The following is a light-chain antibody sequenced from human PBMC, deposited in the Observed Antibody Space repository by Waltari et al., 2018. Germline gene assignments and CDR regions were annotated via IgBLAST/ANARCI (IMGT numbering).Light chain of an antibody. CDR3: QQYDNLPLT. Sequence: DIQMTQSPSSLSASVGDRVTITCQASQDISNYLNWYKQKPGKAPKLLIYDASNLETGCPSRFSGSGSGTDFTFTISSLQPEDIATYYCQQYDNLPLTFGGGTKVEIK. J-gene: IGKJ4*01. V-gene: IGKV1-33*01. CDR1: QDISNY. CDR2: DAS.